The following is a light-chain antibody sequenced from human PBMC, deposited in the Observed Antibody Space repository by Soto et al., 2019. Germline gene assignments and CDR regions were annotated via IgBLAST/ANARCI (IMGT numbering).Light chain of an antibody. V-gene: IGKV1-5*01. CDR2: DAS. CDR3: QQYKSYWT. J-gene: IGKJ1*01. CDR1: HRIITW. Sequence: IPMTQSPSTLSASVGDGVTITCRASHRIITWLAWYQQKPGKAPKLLISDASSLETGVPSRFSGSGSGTEFTLTSNSLQHDDFATYYCQQYKSYWTFGQGTKVDIK.